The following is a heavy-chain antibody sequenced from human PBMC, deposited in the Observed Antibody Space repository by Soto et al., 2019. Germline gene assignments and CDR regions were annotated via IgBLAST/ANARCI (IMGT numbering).Heavy chain of an antibody. J-gene: IGHJ4*02. CDR1: GGSISSYY. V-gene: IGHV4-59*01. CDR3: ASQVGATTPPDY. D-gene: IGHD1-26*01. CDR2: IYYSGST. Sequence: SETLSLTCTVSGGSISSYYWSWIRQPPGKGLEWIGYIYYSGSTNYNPSLKSRVTISVDTSKNQFSLKLSSVTAADTAVYYCASQVGATTPPDYWGQGTLVTVSS.